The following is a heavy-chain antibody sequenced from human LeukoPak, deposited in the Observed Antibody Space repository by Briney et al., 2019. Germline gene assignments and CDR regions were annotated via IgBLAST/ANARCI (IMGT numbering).Heavy chain of an antibody. CDR3: ARLRADHFDY. Sequence: ASEKVSCKASGYTFTGYYMHWVRQATGQGLEWMGWINPNSGGTNYAQKFQGRVTMTRGTSISTAYMELSRLRSDDTAVYYCARLRADHFDYWGQGTLVTVSS. J-gene: IGHJ4*02. V-gene: IGHV1-2*02. CDR1: GYTFTGYY. D-gene: IGHD5-12*01. CDR2: INPNSGGT.